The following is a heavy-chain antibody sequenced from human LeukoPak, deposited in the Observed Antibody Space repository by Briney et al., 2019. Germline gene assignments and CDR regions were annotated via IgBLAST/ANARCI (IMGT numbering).Heavy chain of an antibody. D-gene: IGHD2-2*01. CDR3: VRGGGRGSRTNCAARHFDY. CDR2: INPDSGST. Sequence: VASVKVSCKASKYTFTGYYVHWVRQAPGQGLEWMGWINPDSGSTNYAQKFQGRVTMTRDTSISTAYMDLSRLTSDDTAVYYCVRGGGRGSRTNCAARHFDYWGQGTLVTGSS. CDR1: KYTFTGYY. J-gene: IGHJ4*02. V-gene: IGHV1-2*02.